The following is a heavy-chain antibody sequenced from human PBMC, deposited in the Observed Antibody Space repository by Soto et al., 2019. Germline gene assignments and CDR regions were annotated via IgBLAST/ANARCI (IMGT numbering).Heavy chain of an antibody. J-gene: IGHJ6*02. V-gene: IGHV3-33*01. D-gene: IGHD4-17*01. CDR1: GFTFSSYG. CDR2: IWYDGSNK. CDR3: ARSYYGGNSRAYYYYYGMDV. Sequence: PGGSLRLSCAASGFTFSSYGMHWVRQAPGKGLEWVAVIWYDGSNKYYADSVKGRFTISRDNSKNTLYLQMNSLRAEDTAVYYCARSYYGGNSRAYYYYYGMDVWGQGTTVTVSS.